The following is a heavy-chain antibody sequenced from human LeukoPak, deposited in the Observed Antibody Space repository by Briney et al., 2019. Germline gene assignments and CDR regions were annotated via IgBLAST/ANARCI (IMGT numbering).Heavy chain of an antibody. J-gene: IGHJ5*02. CDR3: ARDIPLAGEEEGPNWFDP. V-gene: IGHV3-7*03. Sequence: RGSLRLSCAASGFTFSSYWMSWVRQAPGKGLEWVANIKQDGSEKYYVDSVKGRFTISRDNAKNSLYLQMNSLRAEDTAVYYCARDIPLAGEEEGPNWFDPWGQGTLVTVSS. D-gene: IGHD6-19*01. CDR1: GFTFSSYW. CDR2: IKQDGSEK.